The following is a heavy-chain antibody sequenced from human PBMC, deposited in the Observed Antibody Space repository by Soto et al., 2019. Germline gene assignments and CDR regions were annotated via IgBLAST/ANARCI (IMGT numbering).Heavy chain of an antibody. D-gene: IGHD3-10*02. J-gene: IGHJ5*01. CDR2: IFYSGST. CDR3: ASMIGDPVLSFDS. CDR1: GGSISSYY. Sequence: QVQLQESGPGLVKPSETLSLTCTVSGGSISSYYWSWIRQPPGKGLEWIGFIFYSGSTSYNPSLKSRVTISIDTPESKFSLKLHSVTAADTAVYYCASMIGDPVLSFDSWGQGTLVAVSS. V-gene: IGHV4-59*01.